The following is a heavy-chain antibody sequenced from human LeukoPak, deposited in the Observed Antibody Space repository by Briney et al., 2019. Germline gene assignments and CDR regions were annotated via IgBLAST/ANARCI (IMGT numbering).Heavy chain of an antibody. CDR3: AKDLGADYGDYTFDY. CDR2: ISWNSGSI. Sequence: PGGSLRLSCAASGFTFDDYAMHWVRHAPGKGLEWVSGISWNSGSIGYADSVKGRFTISRDNAKNSLYLQMNSLRAEDTAVYYCAKDLGADYGDYTFDYWGQGTLVTVSS. V-gene: IGHV3-9*01. D-gene: IGHD4-17*01. J-gene: IGHJ4*02. CDR1: GFTFDDYA.